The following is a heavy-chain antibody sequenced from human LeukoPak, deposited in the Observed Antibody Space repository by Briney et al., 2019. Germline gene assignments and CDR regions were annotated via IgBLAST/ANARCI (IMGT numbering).Heavy chain of an antibody. CDR3: AELGITMIGGV. CDR1: GLTFSSYA. V-gene: IGHV3-23*01. CDR2: VSGSGGTT. Sequence: PGGSLRLSCAASGLTFSSYAMSWVRQAPGNGLEWVSGVSGSGGTTYYADSVKGRFTISRDNAKNSLYLQTNSLRAEDTAVYYCAELGITMIGGVWGKGTTVTISS. J-gene: IGHJ6*04. D-gene: IGHD3-10*02.